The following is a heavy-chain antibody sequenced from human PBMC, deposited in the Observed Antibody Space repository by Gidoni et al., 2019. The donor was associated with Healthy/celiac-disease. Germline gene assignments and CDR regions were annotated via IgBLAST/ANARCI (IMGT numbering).Heavy chain of an antibody. J-gene: IGHJ4*02. CDR2: IYYSGST. D-gene: IGHD6-6*01. V-gene: IGHV4-59*08. CDR1: GGSISSYY. Sequence: QVQLQESGPGLVKPSETLSLTCTVPGGSISSYYWSWIRQPPGKGLEWIGYIYYSGSTNYNPSLKSRVTISVDTSKNQFSLKLSSVTAADTAVYYCASHGSSLYYFDYWGQGTLVTVSS. CDR3: ASHGSSLYYFDY.